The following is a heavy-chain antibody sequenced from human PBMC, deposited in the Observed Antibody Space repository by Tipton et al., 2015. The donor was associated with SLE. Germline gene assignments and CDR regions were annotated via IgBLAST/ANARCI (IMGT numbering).Heavy chain of an antibody. CDR1: GGSISSHY. J-gene: IGHJ4*02. Sequence: TLSLTCTVSGGSISSHYWSWIRQPPGKGLEWIGSIYYSGSTYYNPSLKSRVTISVDTSKNQFSLKLSSVTAADTAVYYCARHGIVGANPFDYWGQGTLVTVSS. CDR3: ARHGIVGANPFDY. D-gene: IGHD1-26*01. V-gene: IGHV4-59*08. CDR2: IYYSGST.